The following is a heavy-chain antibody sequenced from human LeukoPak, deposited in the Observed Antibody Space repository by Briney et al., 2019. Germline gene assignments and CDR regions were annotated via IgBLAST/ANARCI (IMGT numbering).Heavy chain of an antibody. CDR2: IYHSGST. Sequence: PSETLSLTCIVSGYSISSVYYWGWIRQPPGKGLEWIGSIYHSGSTYYNPSLKSRVTISVDTSKNQFSLKLSSVTAADTAVYYCARFPAAADPYYYYYMDVWGKGTTVTVSS. CDR3: ARFPAAADPYYYYYMDV. D-gene: IGHD6-13*01. V-gene: IGHV4-38-2*02. J-gene: IGHJ6*03. CDR1: GYSISSVYY.